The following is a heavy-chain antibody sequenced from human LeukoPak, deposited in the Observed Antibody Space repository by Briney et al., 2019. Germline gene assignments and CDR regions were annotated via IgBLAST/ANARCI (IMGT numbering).Heavy chain of an antibody. CDR2: INHSGST. Sequence: SETLSLTCAVYGGSFSCYYWSWIRQPPGKGLEWIGEINHSGSTNYNPSLKSRVPISVVTSKNQFSLKLSSVTAADTAVYYCARADIVVVPAATVGAFDIWGQGKMVTVSS. J-gene: IGHJ3*02. CDR3: ARADIVVVPAATVGAFDI. V-gene: IGHV4-34*01. D-gene: IGHD2-2*01. CDR1: GGSFSCYY.